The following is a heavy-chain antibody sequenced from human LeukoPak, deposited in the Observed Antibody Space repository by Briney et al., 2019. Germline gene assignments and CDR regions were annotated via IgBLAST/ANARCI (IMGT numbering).Heavy chain of an antibody. CDR2: INPNSGDT. CDR3: AREGCCSSTSCHNDY. CDR1: GYTFTGYY. D-gene: IGHD2-2*02. V-gene: IGHV1-2*02. Sequence: ASVKVSCKASGYTFTGYYMHWVRQAPGQGLEWMGWINPNSGDTNYAQTFQGRVTMTRDTSITTAYMELSRLRSDDTAVYYCAREGCCSSTSCHNDYWGQGTLVTVSS. J-gene: IGHJ4*02.